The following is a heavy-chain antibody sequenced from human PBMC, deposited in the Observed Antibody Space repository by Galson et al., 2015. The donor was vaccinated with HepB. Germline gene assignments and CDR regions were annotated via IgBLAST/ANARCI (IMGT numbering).Heavy chain of an antibody. D-gene: IGHD3-16*01. CDR3: MRGGGDY. CDR2: ISAYNGKT. CDR1: GYTFSTYG. V-gene: IGHV1-18*01. J-gene: IGHJ4*02. Sequence: SVKVSCKGSGYTFSTYGITWVRQAPGQGLEWMGWISAYNGKTNCAQKFQDRVTMTADTSTSTVYMELNSLRSDDTAIFYCMRGGGDYWGQGTLVTVSS.